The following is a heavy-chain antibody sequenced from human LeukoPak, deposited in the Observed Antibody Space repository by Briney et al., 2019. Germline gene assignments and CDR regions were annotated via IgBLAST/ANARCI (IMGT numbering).Heavy chain of an antibody. J-gene: IGHJ4*02. D-gene: IGHD4-17*01. V-gene: IGHV3-48*04. CDR2: ISSSGSTI. CDR3: ARGTDCGDYAY. Sequence: PGRSLRLSCAASGFTFSGYGMNWVRQAPGKGLEWVSYISSSGSTIYYADSVKGRFTISRDNAKNSLYLQMNSLRAEDTAVYYCARGTDCGDYAYWGQGTLVTVSS. CDR1: GFTFSGYG.